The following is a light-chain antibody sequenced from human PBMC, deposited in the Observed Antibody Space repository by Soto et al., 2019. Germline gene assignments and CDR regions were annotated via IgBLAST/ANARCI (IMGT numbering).Light chain of an antibody. J-gene: IGKJ5*01. V-gene: IGKV3-15*01. Sequence: EVVLTQSPVTLSLSPGERATLSCRASQSFRGLLAWYQQKPGQAPRLLIYDAYNRATGIPARFSGSGSGTEFTLTISSLQSEDFAVYYCQQYNNWPPIAFGQGTRLEIK. CDR1: QSFRGL. CDR2: DAY. CDR3: QQYNNWPPIA.